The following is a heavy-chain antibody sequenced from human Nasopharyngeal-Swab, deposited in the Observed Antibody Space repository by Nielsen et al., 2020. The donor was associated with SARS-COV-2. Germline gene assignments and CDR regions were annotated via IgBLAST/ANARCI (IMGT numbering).Heavy chain of an antibody. CDR1: GFTFSSYG. J-gene: IGHJ5*02. CDR2: MSNDGNYK. CDR3: ARDNGYCSGDACYLGGWLDP. Sequence: GESLKISCAGSGFTFSSYGMNWVRQALGKGLEWVAVMSNDGNYKFYADSVKGRFTISRDNSKNTLYLQMNSLRAEDTAVYYCARDNGYCSGDACYLGGWLDPWGQGTLVTVSS. V-gene: IGHV3-30*03. D-gene: IGHD2-15*01.